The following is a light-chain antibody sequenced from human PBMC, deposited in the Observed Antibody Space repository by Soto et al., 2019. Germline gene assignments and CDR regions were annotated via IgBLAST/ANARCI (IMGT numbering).Light chain of an antibody. CDR3: QQYNNRPPWT. J-gene: IGKJ1*01. CDR2: GAS. V-gene: IGKV3-15*01. CDR1: QSISTT. Sequence: EIVMTQSPVTLSVSPGERATLSCRASQSISTTLAWYQQRPGQAPRLLIYGASTRAAGIPARFSGSGSGTEFTLTISSLQSEDFAVYYCQQYNNRPPWTFGQGTKVDIK.